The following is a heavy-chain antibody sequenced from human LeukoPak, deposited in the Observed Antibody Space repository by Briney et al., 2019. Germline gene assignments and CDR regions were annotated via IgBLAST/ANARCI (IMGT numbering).Heavy chain of an antibody. J-gene: IGHJ3*01. V-gene: IGHV4-59*08. CDR1: GGSISTYY. D-gene: IGHD6-25*01. CDR2: IYYTGST. CDR3: VRRFAANPRYAFDV. Sequence: SETLSLTCTVSGGSISTYYWTWIRQPPGKELEWIGYIYYTGSTNYNPSLNSRVSMSVDTSKNQFSLKLNSVTAADTAVYYCVRRFAANPRYAFDVWGQGTMVTVSS.